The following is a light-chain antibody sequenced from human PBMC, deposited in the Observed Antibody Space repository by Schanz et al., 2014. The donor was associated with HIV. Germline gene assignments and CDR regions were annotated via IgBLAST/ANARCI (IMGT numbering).Light chain of an antibody. J-gene: IGLJ2*01. CDR1: SSDVGGYNY. V-gene: IGLV2-14*03. Sequence: QSALTQPASVSGTPGQSITISCTGSSSDVGGYNYVSWYQQHPDKAPKLMIYDVSDRPSGVPDRFSGSKSGNTASLTVSGLQAEDEADYYCSSYIRSTTPVVFGGGTKVTVL. CDR2: DVS. CDR3: SSYIRSTTPVV.